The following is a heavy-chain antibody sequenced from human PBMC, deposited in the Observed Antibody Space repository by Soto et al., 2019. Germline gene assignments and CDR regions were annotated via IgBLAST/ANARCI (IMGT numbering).Heavy chain of an antibody. J-gene: IGHJ5*02. CDR3: ARGVVVPAATGKTWFDP. D-gene: IGHD2-2*01. CDR1: GYTFTSSG. CDR2: ISVYNGNT. V-gene: IGHV1-18*01. Sequence: PSVKVSCKASGYTFTSSGISWVRQAPGQGLEWMGWISVYNGNTNYAQNFQGRVSMTTDTSTSTVYMELRNLRSDDTAVYYCARGVVVPAATGKTWFDPWGQGTLVTVSS.